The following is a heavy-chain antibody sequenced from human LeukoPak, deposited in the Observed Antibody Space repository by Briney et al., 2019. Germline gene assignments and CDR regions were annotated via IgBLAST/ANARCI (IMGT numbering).Heavy chain of an antibody. V-gene: IGHV3-11*01. J-gene: IGHJ4*02. CDR3: ARGVANYYDSSGYQN. CDR2: ISSSGSSL. D-gene: IGHD3-22*01. CDR1: GFNFSDYY. Sequence: GGSLRLSCAASGFNFSDYYMSWIRQSPGKGLEWISYISSSGSSLYYVDSVRGRFTISRDNAKNSLYLQMNSLRAEDTAVYYCARGVANYYDSSGYQNWGQGTLVTVSS.